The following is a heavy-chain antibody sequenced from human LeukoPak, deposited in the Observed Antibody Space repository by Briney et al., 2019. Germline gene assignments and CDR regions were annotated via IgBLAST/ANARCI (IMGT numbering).Heavy chain of an antibody. CDR1: GFTVSSNY. V-gene: IGHV3-66*01. Sequence: GGSLRLSCAASGFTVSSNYMSWVRQAPGKGLEWVSLIYSDGTTYYADSVKGRFTTSRDNSKNTLYLQMDSLRAEDTAVYFCATRAEGYYYGSGSYYGMDVWGQGTTVTVPS. CDR3: ATRAEGYYYGSGSYYGMDV. D-gene: IGHD3-10*01. J-gene: IGHJ6*02. CDR2: IYSDGTT.